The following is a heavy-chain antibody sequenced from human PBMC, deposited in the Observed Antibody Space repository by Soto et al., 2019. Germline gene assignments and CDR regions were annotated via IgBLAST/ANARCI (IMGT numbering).Heavy chain of an antibody. J-gene: IGHJ4*02. CDR1: GFNFSRYN. CDR3: ARGRGVVATFDY. Sequence: GGSLRLSCAASGFNFSRYNMNWVRQAPGKGLEWISSVSSTTTYIYYVDSVKGRFTISRDNAKDSLFLQMNSLRDEDTAVYYCARGRGVVATFDYWGQGILVTVSS. V-gene: IGHV3-21*01. CDR2: VSSTTTYI. D-gene: IGHD3-3*01.